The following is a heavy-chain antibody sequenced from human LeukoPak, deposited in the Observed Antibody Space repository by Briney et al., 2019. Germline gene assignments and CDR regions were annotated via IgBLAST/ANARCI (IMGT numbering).Heavy chain of an antibody. J-gene: IGHJ5*02. Sequence: ASVKVSCKVSGYSLSELSTHWVPQAPGQGLEWMGGFDPGDDETIYAQKFQGRVTMTEDTSTDTAYLELSSLRSEDTAVYFCATEKDLLLDAWGQGTPVTVSS. CDR1: GYSLSELS. V-gene: IGHV1-24*01. D-gene: IGHD1-26*01. CDR2: FDPGDDET. CDR3: ATEKDLLLDA.